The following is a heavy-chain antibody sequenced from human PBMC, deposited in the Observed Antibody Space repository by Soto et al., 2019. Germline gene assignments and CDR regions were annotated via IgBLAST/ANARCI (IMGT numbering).Heavy chain of an antibody. J-gene: IGHJ4*02. CDR2: IYYSGST. V-gene: IGHV4-39*01. Sequence: SETLSLTCTVSGGSISSSSYYWGWIRQPPGKGLEWIGSIYYSGSTYYNPSLKSRVTISVDTSKNQFSLKLSSVTAADTAVYYCARFGDCSSTSCFGIDYWGQGTLVTVSS. CDR3: ARFGDCSSTSCFGIDY. CDR1: GGSISSSSYY. D-gene: IGHD2-2*01.